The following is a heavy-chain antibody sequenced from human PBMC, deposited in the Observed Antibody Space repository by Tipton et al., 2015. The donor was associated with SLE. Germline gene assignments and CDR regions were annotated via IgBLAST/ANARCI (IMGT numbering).Heavy chain of an antibody. V-gene: IGHV4-39*07. D-gene: IGHD3-3*01. Sequence: TLSLTCTFSGDSFISSGFFWGWIRQAPGKELEWIGSISSGGSTSYNPSLNSRLTISLDTSKNQFSLRLTSVTAADTAVYYCARHEWKIAVDCWGQGILVTVSS. CDR1: GDSFISSGFF. CDR2: ISSGGST. CDR3: ARHEWKIAVDC. J-gene: IGHJ4*02.